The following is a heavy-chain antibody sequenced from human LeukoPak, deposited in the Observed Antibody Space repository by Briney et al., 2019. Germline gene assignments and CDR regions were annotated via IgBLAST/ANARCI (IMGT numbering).Heavy chain of an antibody. Sequence: GGSLRLSCAASGFTFSSYSMNWVRQAPGKGLEWVSSISSGSSYIYYADSVKGRFTISRDNVKNSLYLQMNSLRAEDTAVYYCARDLHGSGSYDLYWGQGTLVTVSS. D-gene: IGHD3-10*01. J-gene: IGHJ4*02. CDR3: ARDLHGSGSYDLY. CDR1: GFTFSSYS. V-gene: IGHV3-21*06. CDR2: ISSGSSYI.